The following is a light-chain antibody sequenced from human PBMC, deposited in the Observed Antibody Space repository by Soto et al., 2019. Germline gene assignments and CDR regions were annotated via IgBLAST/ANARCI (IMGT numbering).Light chain of an antibody. V-gene: IGKV3-15*01. J-gene: IGKJ1*01. CDR2: GAS. Sequence: EIVMTQSPATLSVSPGERATLSCRASQSVSGNLAWYQQKPGQAPRLLIYGASTRSTAIPSRFSGSGSGTEFTLTISSLQSEDFAVYYCQQYNNWPPAFGQGTKVEIK. CDR1: QSVSGN. CDR3: QQYNNWPPA.